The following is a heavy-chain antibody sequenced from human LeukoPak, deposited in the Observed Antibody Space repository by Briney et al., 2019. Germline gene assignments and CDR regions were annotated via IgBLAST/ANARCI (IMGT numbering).Heavy chain of an antibody. Sequence: ASVKVSCKASGYTFTSYGISWVRQAPGQGLEWMGWISAYNGNTNYAQKLQGRVTMTTDTSTSTAYMELRSLRSDDTAVYYCARARTGGYGDYRYNWSDPWGQGTLVTVSS. V-gene: IGHV1-18*01. CDR2: ISAYNGNT. D-gene: IGHD4-17*01. CDR3: ARARTGGYGDYRYNWSDP. CDR1: GYTFTSYG. J-gene: IGHJ5*02.